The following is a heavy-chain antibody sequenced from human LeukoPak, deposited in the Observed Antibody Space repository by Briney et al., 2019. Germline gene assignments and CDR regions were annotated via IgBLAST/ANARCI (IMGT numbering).Heavy chain of an antibody. V-gene: IGHV6-1*01. CDR2: TYYRSKWYN. CDR3: ARAFMVRVRPRRDYYYYYGMDV. J-gene: IGHJ6*02. Sequence: SQTLSLTCAISGDSVSSNSAAWNWIRQSPSRGLEWLGRTYYRSKWYNDYAVSVKSRVTINPDTSKNQFSLQLNSVTPEDTAVYYCARAFMVRVRPRRDYYYYYGMDVWGQGTTVTVSS. CDR1: GDSVSSNSAA. D-gene: IGHD3-10*01.